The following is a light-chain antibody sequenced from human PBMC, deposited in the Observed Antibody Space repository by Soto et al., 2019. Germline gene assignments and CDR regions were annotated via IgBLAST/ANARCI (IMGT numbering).Light chain of an antibody. CDR1: SSDVGASSY. V-gene: IGLV2-8*01. CDR2: EVT. Sequence: QSALTQPPSASGSPGQSVTISCTGTSSDVGASSYVSWYQHHPGKAPKLMIYEVTKRPSGVPDRFSGSRSGNTASLTVSGLQAEDEADYYCSSNAGSNNLVFGGGTKLTVL. CDR3: SSNAGSNNLV. J-gene: IGLJ2*01.